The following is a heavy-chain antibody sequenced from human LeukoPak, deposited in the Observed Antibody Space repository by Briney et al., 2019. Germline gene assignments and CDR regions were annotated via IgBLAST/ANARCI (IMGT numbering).Heavy chain of an antibody. J-gene: IGHJ6*03. CDR1: GGSISSSSYY. CDR3: ARASEDYYYYYMDV. D-gene: IGHD1-14*01. CDR2: IYYSGST. V-gene: IGHV4-39*07. Sequence: SETLSLTCTVSGGSISSSSYYWGWIRQPPGKGLEWIGSIYYSGSTYYNPSLKSRVTISVDTSKNQFSLKLSSVTAADTAVYYCARASEDYYYYYMDVWGKGTTVTVSS.